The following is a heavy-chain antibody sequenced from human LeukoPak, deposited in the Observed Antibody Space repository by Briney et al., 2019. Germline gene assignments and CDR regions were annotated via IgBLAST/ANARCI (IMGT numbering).Heavy chain of an antibody. CDR1: GFTFSSYS. J-gene: IGHJ4*02. CDR3: AKDHNYYDSSGYCNY. V-gene: IGHV3-23*01. Sequence: GGSLRLSCAASGFTFSSYSMNWVRQAPGKGLEWVPAISGSGGSTYYADSVKGRFTISRDNSKNTLYLQMNSLRAEDTAVYYCAKDHNYYDSSGYCNYWGQGTLVTVSS. CDR2: ISGSGGST. D-gene: IGHD3-22*01.